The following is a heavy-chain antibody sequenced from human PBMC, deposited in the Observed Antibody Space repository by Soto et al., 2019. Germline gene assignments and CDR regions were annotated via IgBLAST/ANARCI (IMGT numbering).Heavy chain of an antibody. J-gene: IGHJ4*02. D-gene: IGHD2-15*01. CDR2: IWYDGSNK. V-gene: IGHV3-33*01. Sequence: QVQLVESGGGVVQPGRSLRLSCAASGFTFSSYGMHWVRQAPGKGLEWLAVIWYDGSNKYYEDSVKGRFTISRDNSKNRLDMQMNSLRAEDTAVYYCSRVNGGWQGPAFDYWGQGSLVTVAS. CDR3: SRVNGGWQGPAFDY. CDR1: GFTFSSYG.